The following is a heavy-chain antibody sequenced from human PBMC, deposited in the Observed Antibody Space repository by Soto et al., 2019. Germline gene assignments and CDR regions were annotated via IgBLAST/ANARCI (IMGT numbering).Heavy chain of an antibody. J-gene: IGHJ6*02. V-gene: IGHV4-59*01. CDR3: ARDRTRYYYGSGSYSLNYYYYGMDI. CDR2: IYYSGST. CDR1: GGSIISYY. Sequence: SETLSLTCTVSGGSIISYYWSWIRQPTGKGLEWIGYIYYSGSTNYNPSLKSRVTISVDTSKNQFSLKLSSVTAADTAVYYCARDRTRYYYGSGSYSLNYYYYGMDIWGQGTTVTVSS. D-gene: IGHD3-10*01.